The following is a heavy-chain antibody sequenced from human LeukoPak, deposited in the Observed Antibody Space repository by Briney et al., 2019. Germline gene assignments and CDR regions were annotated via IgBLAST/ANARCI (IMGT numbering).Heavy chain of an antibody. J-gene: IGHJ4*02. CDR1: GFTFSKYA. CDR3: ATAGGQLIHGFGYFEY. D-gene: IGHD1-1*01. Sequence: GGSLRLSCAASGFTFSKYAMDWVRQAPGKGLGWVAVSSYDGTIEYYADSVKGRFTISRDNSKNTLYLQMSSLRAEDTAVYYCATAGGQLIHGFGYFEYWGQGTLVTVSS. CDR2: SSYDGTIE. V-gene: IGHV3-30*04.